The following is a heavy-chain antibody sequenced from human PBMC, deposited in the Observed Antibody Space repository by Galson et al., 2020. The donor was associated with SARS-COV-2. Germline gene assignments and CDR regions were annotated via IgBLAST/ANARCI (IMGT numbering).Heavy chain of an antibody. CDR1: GFTFSDYF. D-gene: IGHD2-15*01. Sequence: GESLKISCAASGFTFSDYFMSWVRQAPGKGLEWVSYISSSGSYINYADSVKGRFTISRDNAKNSLNLQMNSLRVEDTAVYYCARVGDCSGGICYGAEYFQHWCQGTLVTGAS. J-gene: IGHJ1*01. CDR2: ISSSGSYI. V-gene: IGHV3-11*04. CDR3: ARVGDCSGGICYGAEYFQH.